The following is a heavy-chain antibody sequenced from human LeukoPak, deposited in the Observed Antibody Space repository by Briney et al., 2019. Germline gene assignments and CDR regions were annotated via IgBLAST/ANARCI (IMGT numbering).Heavy chain of an antibody. J-gene: IGHJ1*01. CDR2: IKSKTDGGTI. V-gene: IGHV3-15*01. D-gene: IGHD3-22*01. Sequence: PGGSLRLSCAASGFTFSKVWMSWVRQAPGKGLEWVGRIKSKTDGGTIDYAAPVKGRFTISRDDSKDTLFLQMNSLKTEDTAVYYCTTDLSELDDSGFYAKYFYHWGQGTLVSVSS. CDR1: GFTFSKVW. CDR3: TTDLSELDDSGFYAKYFYH.